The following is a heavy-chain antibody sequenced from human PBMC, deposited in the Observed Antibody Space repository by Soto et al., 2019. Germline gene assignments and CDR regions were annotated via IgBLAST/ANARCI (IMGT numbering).Heavy chain of an antibody. J-gene: IGHJ3*01. CDR3: ARVWGGAFDF. CDR1: GCSISSYY. D-gene: IGHD3-10*01. CDR2: IYFSGST. V-gene: IGHV4-59*01. Sequence: PSETLYLTCTVSGCSISSYYWSCIRQSAVLGLEWIGFIYFSGSTTYNPSLKSRVTILVDTSKIQFSLKVSSVTAAVTAVYYCARVWGGAFDFWGQGTMVSVS.